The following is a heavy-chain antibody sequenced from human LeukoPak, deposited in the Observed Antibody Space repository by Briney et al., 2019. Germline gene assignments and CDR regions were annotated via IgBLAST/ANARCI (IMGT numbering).Heavy chain of an antibody. CDR1: GFTFSSYA. J-gene: IGHJ4*02. D-gene: IGHD2-15*01. CDR3: AKGRGYCTGGSCYSDY. CDR2: ISGSDGST. V-gene: IGHV3-23*01. Sequence: PGGSLRLSCAASGFTFSSYAMSWVRQAPGKGLEWVSTISGSDGSTYYADSVKGRFTISRDNSKNTLYLQMNSLRVEGTAIYYCAKGRGYCTGGSCYSDYWGQGTLVTVSS.